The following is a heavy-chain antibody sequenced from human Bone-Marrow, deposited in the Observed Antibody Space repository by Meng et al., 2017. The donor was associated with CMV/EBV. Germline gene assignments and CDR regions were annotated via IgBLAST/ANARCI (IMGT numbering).Heavy chain of an antibody. J-gene: IGHJ4*02. D-gene: IGHD2-15*01. Sequence: SGKASGYTFTRNAISCVRQAPGQGLEWMGWISTYDGDKNYAQKIQGRVTMTTDTSTSTAYLDLRDLTSDDAAVYYCARDVGPLDYWGQGTLVTVSS. CDR3: ARDVGPLDY. CDR2: ISTYDGDK. V-gene: IGHV1-18*01. CDR1: GYTFTRNA.